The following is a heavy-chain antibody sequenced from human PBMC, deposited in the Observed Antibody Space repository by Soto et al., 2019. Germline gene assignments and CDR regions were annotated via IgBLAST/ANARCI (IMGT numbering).Heavy chain of an antibody. D-gene: IGHD5-12*01. CDR1: GFTFSSYA. Sequence: PGGSLRLSCAASGFTFSSYAMSWVRQAPGKGLEWVSAISGSGGSTYYADSVKGRFTISRDNSKNTLYLQMNGLRAEDTAVYYCAKVPMATIRYFDYWGQGTLVTVSS. CDR2: ISGSGGST. V-gene: IGHV3-23*01. CDR3: AKVPMATIRYFDY. J-gene: IGHJ4*02.